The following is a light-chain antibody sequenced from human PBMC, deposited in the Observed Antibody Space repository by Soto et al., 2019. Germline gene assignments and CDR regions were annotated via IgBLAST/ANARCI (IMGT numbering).Light chain of an antibody. V-gene: IGLV2-23*01. CDR2: EGN. Sequence: QSALTQPASVSGSPGQSITISCTGTSSDVGNYNLVSWYQQLPGKAPKLMIYEGNKRPSGVSNRFSGSKSGNTASLTISGLQAEDEADYYCCSYAGSGSWVFGGGTKLTVL. CDR1: SSDVGNYNL. CDR3: CSYAGSGSWV. J-gene: IGLJ3*02.